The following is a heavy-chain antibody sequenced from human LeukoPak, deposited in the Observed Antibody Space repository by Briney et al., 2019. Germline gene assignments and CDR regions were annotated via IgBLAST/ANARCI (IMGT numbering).Heavy chain of an antibody. D-gene: IGHD6-6*01. CDR1: GGPFSGYY. Sequence: SETLSLTCTVYGGPFSGYYWGWIRQPPGKGLEWIGSIYYSGGTYYNPSLKSRVTISVDTSKNQFSLKLSSVTAADTAVYYCARRLSTYSSSPYFDYWGQGTLVTVSS. J-gene: IGHJ4*02. CDR2: IYYSGGT. CDR3: ARRLSTYSSSPYFDY. V-gene: IGHV4-39*01.